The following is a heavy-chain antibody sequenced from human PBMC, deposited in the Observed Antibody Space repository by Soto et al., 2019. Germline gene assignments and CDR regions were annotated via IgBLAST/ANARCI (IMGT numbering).Heavy chain of an antibody. D-gene: IGHD2-8*01. CDR2: IIPILGIA. J-gene: IGHJ4*02. Sequence: ASVKVSCKASGGTFSSYTISWVRQAPGQGLEWMGRIIPILGIANYAQKFQGRVTITADKSTSTAYMELSSLRSEDTAVYYCARDCTNGVCYWDYWGQGTLVTVSS. CDR3: ARDCTNGVCYWDY. V-gene: IGHV1-69*04. CDR1: GGTFSSYT.